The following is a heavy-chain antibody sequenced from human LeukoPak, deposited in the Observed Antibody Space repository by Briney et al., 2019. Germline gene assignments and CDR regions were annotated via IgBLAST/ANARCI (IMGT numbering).Heavy chain of an antibody. CDR2: INHSGST. CDR3: ARRGWFDP. V-gene: IGHV4-34*01. CDR1: GGSFSGYY. Sequence: PSGTLSLTCAVYGGSFSGYYWSWIRQPPGKGLEWIGEINHSGSTNYNPSLKSRVTISVDTSKNQFSLKLSSVTAADTAVYYCARRGWFDPWGQGTLVTVSS. J-gene: IGHJ5*02.